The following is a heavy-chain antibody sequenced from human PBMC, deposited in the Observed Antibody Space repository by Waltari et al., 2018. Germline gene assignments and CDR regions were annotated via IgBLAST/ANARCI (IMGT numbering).Heavy chain of an antibody. Sequence: QVQLQQWGAGLLKPSETLSLTCVVYGGSFSGYYWSWIRQPPGKGLEWIGEINHSGSTKQTASLKSRVTILGDTSKNQFSLKLSSVSAADTAVYYCARGQWQPRFDPWGQGTLVTVSS. CDR2: INHSGST. CDR1: GGSFSGYY. CDR3: ARGQWQPRFDP. D-gene: IGHD6-19*01. V-gene: IGHV4-34*01. J-gene: IGHJ5*02.